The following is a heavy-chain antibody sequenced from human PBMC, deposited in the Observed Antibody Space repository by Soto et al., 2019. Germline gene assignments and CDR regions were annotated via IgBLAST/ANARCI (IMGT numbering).Heavy chain of an antibody. V-gene: IGHV1-3*01. CDR3: PRGFAADGA. CDR1: GYTFTHYA. Sequence: QVQLVQSGAEVKKPGASVKVSCTASGYTFTHYAIHWVRHAPGQRLEWMGFINAGSGNTKYSQTFQGRLTFTKDTSASTAYMDLSSLRSEDAAIYYCPRGFAADGAWGQGTPVTVSS. J-gene: IGHJ5*02. CDR2: INAGSGNT. D-gene: IGHD6-13*01.